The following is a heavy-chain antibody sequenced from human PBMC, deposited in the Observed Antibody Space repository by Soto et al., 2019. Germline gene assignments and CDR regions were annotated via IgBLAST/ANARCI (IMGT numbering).Heavy chain of an antibody. CDR3: WRHDKTALPPLDS. CDR2: TIPAFGTA. J-gene: IGHJ4*02. Sequence: QVHLVQSGAEVKSPGSAVKVSCKVSGAGDTFSNYGLNWMRQAPGQGLEWMGGTIPAFGTANYAQKFQGRVTITADTSMTTAYMELSSLRSDDTAVYYCWRHDKTALPPLDSWGQGTLVSVSS. D-gene: IGHD1-1*01. V-gene: IGHV1-69*06. CDR1: GAGDTFSNYG.